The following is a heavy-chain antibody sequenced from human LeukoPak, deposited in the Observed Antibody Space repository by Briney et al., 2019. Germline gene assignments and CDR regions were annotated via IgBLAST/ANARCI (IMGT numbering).Heavy chain of an antibody. D-gene: IGHD2-15*01. CDR3: AREGVAATTLDY. CDR1: GFTFSSYW. J-gene: IGHJ4*02. V-gene: IGHV3-7*01. Sequence: GGSLRLSCAASGFTFSSYWISWVRQAPGKGLEWVANIKQDGSEKYYVDSVKGRFTISRDNAKNSLYLQMNSLRAEDTAVYYCAREGVAATTLDYWGQGTLVTVSS. CDR2: IKQDGSEK.